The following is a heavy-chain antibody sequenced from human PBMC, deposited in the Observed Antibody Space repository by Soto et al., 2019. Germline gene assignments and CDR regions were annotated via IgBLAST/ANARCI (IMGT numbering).Heavy chain of an antibody. Sequence: GGSLRLSCAASGFTFSSYGMYWVRQAPGKGLEWVAVISYDGSNKYYADSVKGRFTISRDNSKNTLYLQMNSLRAEDTAVYYCAKGRFGVVIIPFPPYDYWGQGTLVTVSS. J-gene: IGHJ4*02. D-gene: IGHD3-3*01. CDR2: ISYDGSNK. CDR3: AKGRFGVVIIPFPPYDY. CDR1: GFTFSSYG. V-gene: IGHV3-30*18.